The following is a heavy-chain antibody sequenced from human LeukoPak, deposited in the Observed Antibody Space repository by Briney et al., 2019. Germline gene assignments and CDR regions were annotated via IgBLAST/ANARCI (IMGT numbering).Heavy chain of an antibody. J-gene: IGHJ6*04. V-gene: IGHV3-53*01. CDR1: GFTVSSNY. CDR3: ARDLGFVVVPDV. D-gene: IGHD2-2*01. Sequence: GGSLRLSCAASGFTVSSNYMSWVRQAPGKGLEWVSVIYSGGSTYYADSVKGRFTISRDNAKNSLYLQMNSLRAEDTAVYYCARDLGFVVVPDVWGKGTTVTISS. CDR2: IYSGGST.